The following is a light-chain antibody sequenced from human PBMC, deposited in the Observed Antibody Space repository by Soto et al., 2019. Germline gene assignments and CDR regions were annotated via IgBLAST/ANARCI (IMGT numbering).Light chain of an antibody. CDR3: QHYNSSSEA. J-gene: IGKJ1*01. CDR1: QTISSW. V-gene: IGKV1-5*03. CDR2: KAS. Sequence: IEMTQSPSTLSGSIGDRVTITCRASQTISSWFAWYQQKPGKAPKLLIYKASTLKSGVPSRFRGSGSGTEFTLTISSLQPDDFETYYCQHYNSSSEAFGQGTKVDIK.